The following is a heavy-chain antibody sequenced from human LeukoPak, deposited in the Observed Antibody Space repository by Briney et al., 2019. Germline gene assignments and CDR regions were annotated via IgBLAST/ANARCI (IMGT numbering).Heavy chain of an antibody. CDR1: GYSFTTYW. CDR2: IYPGNSDT. V-gene: IGHV5-51*01. CDR3: ARNGAAGTPNRFFNWFDP. Sequence: GESLKISCKGSGYSFTTYWIGWVRQMPGKGLEWMGLIYPGNSDTRYSPSFQGQVTFSADKSIDTAYLQWNSLQASDTAIYYYARNGAAGTPNRFFNWFDPWGQGTLVTVSS. D-gene: IGHD6-13*01. J-gene: IGHJ5*02.